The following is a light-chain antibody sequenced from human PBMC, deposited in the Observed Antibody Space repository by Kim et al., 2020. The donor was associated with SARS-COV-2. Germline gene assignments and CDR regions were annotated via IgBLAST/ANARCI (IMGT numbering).Light chain of an antibody. CDR3: CSYAGSYTRV. J-gene: IGLJ3*02. V-gene: IGLV2-11*03. Sequence: GQSVTISCTGTSSDVGGYNYVSWYQQHPGKAPKLMIYDVTKRPSGVPDRFSGSKSGNTASLTISGLQAEDEADYYCCSYAGSYTRVFGGGTKLTVL. CDR1: SSDVGGYNY. CDR2: DVT.